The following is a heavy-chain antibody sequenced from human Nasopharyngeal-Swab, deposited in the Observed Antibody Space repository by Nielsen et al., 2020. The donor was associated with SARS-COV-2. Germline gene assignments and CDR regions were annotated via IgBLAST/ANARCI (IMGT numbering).Heavy chain of an antibody. D-gene: IGHD2-8*02. CDR2: IYYSGST. CDR3: ARQDPSYWSFDY. J-gene: IGHJ4*02. Sequence: ESLKISCTVSGGSISSSSYYWGWIGQPPGKGLEWIGSIYYSGSTYYNPSLKSRATISGDTAKNQFSLKLSSVTAADTAVYYCARQDPSYWSFDYWGQGTLVTVSS. CDR1: GGSISSSSYY. V-gene: IGHV4-39*01.